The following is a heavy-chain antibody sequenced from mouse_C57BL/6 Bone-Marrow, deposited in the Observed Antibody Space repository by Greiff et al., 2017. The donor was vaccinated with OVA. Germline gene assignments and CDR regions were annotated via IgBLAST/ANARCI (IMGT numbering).Heavy chain of an antibody. Sequence: DVMLVESGGGLVQPGGSLKLSCAASGFTFSDYYMYWVRQTPEKRLEWVAYISNGGGSTYYPDTVKGRFTISRDNAKNTLYLQMSRLKSEDTAMYYCARADAWFAYWGQGTLVTVSA. V-gene: IGHV5-12*01. J-gene: IGHJ3*01. D-gene: IGHD2-3*01. CDR3: ARADAWFAY. CDR2: ISNGGGST. CDR1: GFTFSDYY.